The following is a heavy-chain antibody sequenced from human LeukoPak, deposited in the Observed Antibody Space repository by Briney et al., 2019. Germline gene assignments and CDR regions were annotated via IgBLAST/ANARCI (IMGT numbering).Heavy chain of an antibody. D-gene: IGHD6-13*01. V-gene: IGHV3-30*03. CDR2: ISYDGSNK. CDR1: GFTFSSYG. CDR3: AILAAAGTRVVDY. Sequence: PGGSLRLSCAASGFTFSSYGMHWVRQAPGKGLEWVAVISYDGSNKYYADSVKGRFTISRDNSKNTLYLQMNSLRAEDTAVYYCAILAAAGTRVVDYWGQGTLVTVSS. J-gene: IGHJ4*02.